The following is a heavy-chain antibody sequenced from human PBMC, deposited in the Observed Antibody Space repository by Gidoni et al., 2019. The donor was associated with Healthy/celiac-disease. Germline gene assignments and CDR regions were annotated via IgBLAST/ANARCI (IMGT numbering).Heavy chain of an antibody. J-gene: IGHJ4*02. CDR1: GFTFSSYG. D-gene: IGHD6-19*01. Sequence: QVQLVESGGGVVQPGRSLRLSCAASGFTFSSYGMHWVRQAPGKGLEWVAVISYDGSNKYYADSVKGRFTISRDNSKNTLYLQMNSLRAEDTAVYYCAKDLDPVSGWYGCSVDYWGQGTLVTVSS. V-gene: IGHV3-30*18. CDR2: ISYDGSNK. CDR3: AKDLDPVSGWYGCSVDY.